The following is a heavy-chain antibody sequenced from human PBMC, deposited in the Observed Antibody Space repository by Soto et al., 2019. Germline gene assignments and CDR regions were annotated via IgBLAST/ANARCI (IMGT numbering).Heavy chain of an antibody. J-gene: IGHJ4*02. V-gene: IGHV2-5*02. D-gene: IGHD6-19*01. Sequence: QITLKESGPTLVKPTQTLTLTCTSSGFSLSTCGVGVGWIRQPPGKALGWLALIYWDDDKRYSPSLKSRLTLTKDSSKNQVVLTMTNMEPVDTVTYYCALGASRGWDYYFAYWGQGTLVPVSS. CDR1: GFSLSTCGVG. CDR3: ALGASRGWDYYFAY. CDR2: IYWDDDK.